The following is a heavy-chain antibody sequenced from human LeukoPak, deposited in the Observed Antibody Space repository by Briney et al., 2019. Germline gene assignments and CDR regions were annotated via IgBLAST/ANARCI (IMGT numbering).Heavy chain of an antibody. CDR2: IVVGSGNT. V-gene: IGHV1-58*01. D-gene: IGHD6-13*01. Sequence: SVKVSCKASGFTFTSSAVQWVRQARGQRLEWIGWIVVGSGNTNYAQKFQERVTITRDMSTSTAYMELSSLRSEDTAVYYCAADLRYSSSWCSYYYYGMDVWGQGTTVTVSS. J-gene: IGHJ6*02. CDR1: GFTFTSSA. CDR3: AADLRYSSSWCSYYYYGMDV.